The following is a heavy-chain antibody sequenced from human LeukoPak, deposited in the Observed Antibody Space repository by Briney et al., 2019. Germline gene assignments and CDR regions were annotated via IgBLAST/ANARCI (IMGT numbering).Heavy chain of an antibody. CDR2: MNPNSGNT. CDR3: ASGPFYYGSGSSGTRRFNYYGMDV. CDR1: GYTFTSYD. Sequence: ASVKVSCKASGYTFTSYDINWVRQATGQGLEWMGWMNPNSGNTGYAQKFQGRVTMTRNTSISTAYMELSSLRSDDTAVYYCASGPFYYGSGSSGTRRFNYYGMDVWGQGTTVTVSS. V-gene: IGHV1-8*01. D-gene: IGHD3-10*01. J-gene: IGHJ6*02.